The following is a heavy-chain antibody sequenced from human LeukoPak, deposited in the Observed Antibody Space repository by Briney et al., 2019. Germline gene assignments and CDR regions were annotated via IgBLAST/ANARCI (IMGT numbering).Heavy chain of an antibody. J-gene: IGHJ4*02. CDR2: IIPIFGTA. CDR3: ARDNGYCSGGSCYLLCC. V-gene: IGHV1-69*05. D-gene: IGHD2-15*01. CDR1: GGTFSSYA. Sequence: ASVKVSCKASGGTFSSYAISWVRQAPGQGLEWMGGIIPIFGTANYAQKFERRVTITTDESTSTAYMKLSSLRSEDTAVYYCARDNGYCSGGSCYLLCCWGQGTLVTASS.